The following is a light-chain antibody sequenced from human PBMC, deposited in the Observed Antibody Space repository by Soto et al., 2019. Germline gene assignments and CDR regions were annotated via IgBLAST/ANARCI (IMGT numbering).Light chain of an antibody. J-gene: IGKJ4*01. Sequence: DLQMTQSPSSLSASVGDRVTITCQASQDISNYLNWYQQKPGKAPKLLIYDASNLETGVPSRFSGSGSGTDFSLTISSLQPEDIATYYCQHYQNLPLTFGGGSKVEIK. CDR3: QHYQNLPLT. V-gene: IGKV1-33*01. CDR1: QDISNY. CDR2: DAS.